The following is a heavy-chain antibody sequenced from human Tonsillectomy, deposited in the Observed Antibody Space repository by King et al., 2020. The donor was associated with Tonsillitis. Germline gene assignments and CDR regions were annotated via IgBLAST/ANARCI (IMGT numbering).Heavy chain of an antibody. CDR1: GFTFSSYG. CDR2: ISYDGSNK. CDR3: AKEYCSSASCWFDP. V-gene: IGHV3-30*18. D-gene: IGHD2-2*01. J-gene: IGHJ5*02. Sequence: QLVQSGGGVVQPGRSLRLSCAASGFTFSSYGMHWVRQAPGKGLEWVAIISYDGSNKYYADPVKGRFTISRDNSKSTLYLQMSTLRAEDTAMYYCAKEYCSSASCWFDPWGQGTLVTVSS.